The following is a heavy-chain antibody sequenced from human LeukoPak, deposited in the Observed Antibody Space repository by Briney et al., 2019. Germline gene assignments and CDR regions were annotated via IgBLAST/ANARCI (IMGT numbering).Heavy chain of an antibody. Sequence: GGSLSLSCAASGLTISSNYMNWVRQAPGKGLEWVSVIYSGGSTYYADSVKGRFTISRDNSKNSLYLQMNSLRAEDTAVYYCAELGITMIGGVWGKGTTVTISS. CDR3: AELGITMIGGV. J-gene: IGHJ6*04. V-gene: IGHV3-66*01. CDR1: GLTISSNY. D-gene: IGHD3-10*02. CDR2: IYSGGST.